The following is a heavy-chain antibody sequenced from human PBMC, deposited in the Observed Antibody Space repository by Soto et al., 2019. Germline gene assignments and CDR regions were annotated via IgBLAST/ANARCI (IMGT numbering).Heavy chain of an antibody. V-gene: IGHV3-74*01. CDR2: INSDGSSI. J-gene: IGHJ4*02. CDR3: WSSPLDY. Sequence: EVQLVESGGGLVQPGGSLRLACAASGFSFSSYWMHWVRQAPGKGLLWVARINSDGSSISYADTVKGRFTISRDNAKNTLYLRMNSLRADDTAVYYCWSSPLDYWGQGTLVTVFS. CDR1: GFSFSSYW.